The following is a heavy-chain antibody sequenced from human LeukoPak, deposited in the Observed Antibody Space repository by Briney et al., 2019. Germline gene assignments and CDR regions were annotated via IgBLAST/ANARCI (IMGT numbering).Heavy chain of an antibody. CDR3: ARHVEDHYDSSGYLDN. CDR1: GSILSNYW. D-gene: IGHD3-22*01. V-gene: IGHV5-51*01. Sequence: GESLEFSGQGSGSILSNYWIAGVRQVPGKGLEWMGIFYPRDSDTRYSPSFQGQVTISADGSINTAYLQWSSLKASDTAMYYCARHVEDHYDSSGYLDNWGQGTLVTVSS. CDR2: FYPRDSDT. J-gene: IGHJ4*02.